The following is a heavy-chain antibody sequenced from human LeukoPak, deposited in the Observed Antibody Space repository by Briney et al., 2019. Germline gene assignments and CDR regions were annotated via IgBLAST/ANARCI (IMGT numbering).Heavy chain of an antibody. CDR3: ASGYCSGGHCYSVYFQH. CDR1: GFTVSSNY. CDR2: IYSGGNT. J-gene: IGHJ1*01. Sequence: SGGSLRLSCAASGFTVSSNYMSWVRQAPGKGLEWGSVIYSGGNTYYADSVKGRFTISRDNSKNTLYLQMNSLRAEDTAVYYCASGYCSGGHCYSVYFQHWGQGTLVTVSS. V-gene: IGHV3-53*01. D-gene: IGHD2-15*01.